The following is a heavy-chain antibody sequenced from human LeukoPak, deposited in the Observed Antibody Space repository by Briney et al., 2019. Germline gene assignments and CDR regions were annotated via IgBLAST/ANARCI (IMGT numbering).Heavy chain of an antibody. CDR3: AKALAGYYYDSSGYSDYYYYYSMDV. V-gene: IGHV3-9*01. Sequence: SLRLSCAASGFTFYDYAMHWVRQAPGKGLEWVSGISWNSGSIGYADSVKGRFTISRDNAKNSLYLQMNSLRAEDTALYYCAKALAGYYYDSSGYSDYYYYYSMDVWGQGTTVTVSS. D-gene: IGHD3-22*01. CDR2: ISWNSGSI. J-gene: IGHJ6*02. CDR1: GFTFYDYA.